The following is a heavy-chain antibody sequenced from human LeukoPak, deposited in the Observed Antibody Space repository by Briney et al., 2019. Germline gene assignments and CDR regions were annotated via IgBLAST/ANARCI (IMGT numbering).Heavy chain of an antibody. D-gene: IGHD3-22*01. V-gene: IGHV3-74*01. Sequence: GGSLRLSCAASGLTFSSFGMNWVRQAPGKGLVWVSHINSDGSSTSYADSVKGRFTISRDNAKNTLYLQMNSLRAEDTAVYYCARDPAYYDSSGLTDYWGQGTLVTVSS. J-gene: IGHJ4*02. CDR2: INSDGSST. CDR1: GLTFSSFG. CDR3: ARDPAYYDSSGLTDY.